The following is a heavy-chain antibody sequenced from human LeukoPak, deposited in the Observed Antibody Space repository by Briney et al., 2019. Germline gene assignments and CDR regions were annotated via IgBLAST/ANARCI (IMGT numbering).Heavy chain of an antibody. J-gene: IGHJ4*02. CDR3: ARARITGGHFDY. CDR1: GGTFSSYA. CDR2: IIPIFGIA. V-gene: IGHV1-69*04. D-gene: IGHD1-20*01. Sequence: SATVSCKASGGTFSSYAISWVRQAPGQGLEWMGRIIPIFGIANYAQKFQGRDTITADKSTSTAYMELSSLRSEDTAVYYCARARITGGHFDYWGQGTLVTVSS.